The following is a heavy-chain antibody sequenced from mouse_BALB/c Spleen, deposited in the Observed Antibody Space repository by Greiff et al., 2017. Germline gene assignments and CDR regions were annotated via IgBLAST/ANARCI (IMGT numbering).Heavy chain of an antibody. CDR3: ARHGSYDGYPYYFDY. D-gene: IGHD2-3*01. CDR2: ISSGGSYT. V-gene: IGHV5-9-3*01. CDR1: GFTFSSYA. J-gene: IGHJ2*01. Sequence: EVQLQESGGGLVKPGGSLKLSCAASGFTFSSYAMSWVRQTPEKRLEWVATISSGGSYTYYPDSVKGRFTISRDNAKNTLYLQMSSLRSEDTAMYYCARHGSYDGYPYYFDYWGQGTTLTVSS.